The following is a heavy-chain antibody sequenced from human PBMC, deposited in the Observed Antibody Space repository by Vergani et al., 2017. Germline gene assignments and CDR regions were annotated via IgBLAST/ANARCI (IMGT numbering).Heavy chain of an antibody. D-gene: IGHD4-11*01. CDR2: MNPNSGNT. J-gene: IGHJ5*02. Sequence: QVQLVQSGAEVKKPGASVKVSCKASGYNFTSYDINWVRQASGQGREWMGWMNPNSGNTGYAQQLQGRVTMTRDTSISTAYMEGTSLRYDDTAVSYCARVETREMTTEDYRFDPWGQGTLVTVSS. V-gene: IGHV1-8*01. CDR3: ARVETREMTTEDYRFDP. CDR1: GYNFTSYD.